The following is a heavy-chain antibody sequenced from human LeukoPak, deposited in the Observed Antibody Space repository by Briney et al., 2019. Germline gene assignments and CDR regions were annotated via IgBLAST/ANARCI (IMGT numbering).Heavy chain of an antibody. Sequence: PGGSLRLSRAASGFTFSSYAMSWVRQAPGKGLEWVSAISGSGGSTYYADSVKGRFTISRDNSKNTLYLQMNSLRAEDTAVYYCAKFSPDIVVVPAAFDYWGQGTLVTVSS. V-gene: IGHV3-23*01. CDR3: AKFSPDIVVVPAAFDY. CDR2: ISGSGGST. CDR1: GFTFSSYA. J-gene: IGHJ4*02. D-gene: IGHD2-2*01.